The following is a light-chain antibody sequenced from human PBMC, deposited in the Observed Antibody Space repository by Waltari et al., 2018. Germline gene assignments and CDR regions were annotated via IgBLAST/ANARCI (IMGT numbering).Light chain of an antibody. V-gene: IGKV1-5*03. CDR3: QQYDSYPPT. CDR2: KAS. Sequence: DIQMTQSPSTLSASVGDRVTITCRASQSISTWLAWYQHKPGKAPKVMIYKASTLESGVPSRFSASGSATEFTLTISSLQTDDFATYYCQQYDSYPPTFGQGTTLEIK. CDR1: QSISTW. J-gene: IGKJ2*01.